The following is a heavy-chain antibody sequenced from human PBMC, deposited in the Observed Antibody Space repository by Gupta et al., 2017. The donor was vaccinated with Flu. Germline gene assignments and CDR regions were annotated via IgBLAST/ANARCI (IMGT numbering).Heavy chain of an antibody. CDR1: GSSLSNARMG. V-gene: IGHV2-26*01. J-gene: IGHJ4*02. CDR3: ARGYDFWSGYTIDY. Sequence: QVTLKESGPVLVKPTETLTLTCTVSGSSLSNARMGVTWIRQPPGKALEWLAHIFSNDEKSYSTSLKSRLTISKDTSKSQVVLTMTNMDPVDTATYYCARGYDFWSGYTIDYWGQGTLVTVSS. D-gene: IGHD3-3*01. CDR2: IFSNDEK.